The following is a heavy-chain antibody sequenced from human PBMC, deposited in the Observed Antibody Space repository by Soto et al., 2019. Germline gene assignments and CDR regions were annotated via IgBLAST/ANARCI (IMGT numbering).Heavy chain of an antibody. D-gene: IGHD5-12*01. CDR2: ISHLEST. CDR3: ARGGGYDSFDY. V-gene: IGHV4-30-2*06. J-gene: IGHJ4*02. CDR1: GASISYGGFS. Sequence: SETLSLTCTVSGASISYGGFSWSWIRQSPGKGLEWIGYISHLESTYFHPSFKSRLTMLIDRTRNQFSLKLSSVTAADMAVYYCARGGGYDSFDYWGQGVLVTVSS.